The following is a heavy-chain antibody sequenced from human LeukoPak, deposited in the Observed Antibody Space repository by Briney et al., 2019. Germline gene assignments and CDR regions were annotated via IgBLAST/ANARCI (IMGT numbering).Heavy chain of an antibody. CDR2: MNPNSGNT. CDR3: ARGARFYDSSGYYPNDFDY. Sequence: ASVTVSCKASGYTFTSYDINWVRQAPGQGLEWMGWMNPNSGNTGYAQKFQGRVTMTRNTSISTAYMELSSLRSEDTAVYYCARGARFYDSSGYYPNDFDYWGQGTLVTVSS. V-gene: IGHV1-8*01. D-gene: IGHD3-22*01. J-gene: IGHJ4*02. CDR1: GYTFTSYD.